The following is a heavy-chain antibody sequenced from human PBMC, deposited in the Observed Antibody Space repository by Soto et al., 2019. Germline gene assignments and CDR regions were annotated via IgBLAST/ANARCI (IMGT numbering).Heavy chain of an antibody. CDR1: GFTFSSHW. CDR2: INQGGSEK. V-gene: IGHV3-7*04. CDR3: ARDHPTPGLYFDY. J-gene: IGHJ4*02. Sequence: PGGSLRLSCTASGFTFSSHWMSWVRQAPGKGLEWVAHINQGGSEKYYVDSVKGRFTISRDNAKNSLYLQMNSLRAEDTAVYYCARDHPTPGLYFDYWGQGT. D-gene: IGHD2-8*02.